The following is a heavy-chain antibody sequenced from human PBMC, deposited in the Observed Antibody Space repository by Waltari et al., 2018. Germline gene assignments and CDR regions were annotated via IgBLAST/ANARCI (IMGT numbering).Heavy chain of an antibody. CDR1: GFTFDDYA. V-gene: IGHV3-9*03. J-gene: IGHJ4*02. D-gene: IGHD6-13*01. Sequence: EVQLVESGGGLVQPGRSLRLSCAASGFTFDDYAMHWVRQAPGKGLEWVSGISRNSGSIGYADSVKGRFTISRDNAKNSLYLQMNSLRAEDMALYYCAKDVSSWYYFDYWGQGTLVTVSS. CDR2: ISRNSGSI. CDR3: AKDVSSWYYFDY.